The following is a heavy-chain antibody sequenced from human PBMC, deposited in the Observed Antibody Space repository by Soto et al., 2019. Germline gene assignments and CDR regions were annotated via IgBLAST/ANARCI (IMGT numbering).Heavy chain of an antibody. V-gene: IGHV1-69*13. D-gene: IGHD6-13*01. CDR2: IIPIFGTA. Sequence: GASVKVSCKASGGTFSSYAISWVRQAPGQGLEWMGGIIPIFGTANYAQKFQGRVTITADESTSTAYMELSSLRSEDTAVYYCARKVLSSIAAAGTGWFDPWGQGTLVTVSS. J-gene: IGHJ5*02. CDR1: GGTFSSYA. CDR3: ARKVLSSIAAAGTGWFDP.